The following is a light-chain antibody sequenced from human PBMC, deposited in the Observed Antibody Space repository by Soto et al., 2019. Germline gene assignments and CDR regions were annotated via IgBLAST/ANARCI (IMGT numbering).Light chain of an antibody. Sequence: EIVMTQSPATLSLSPGERATLSCRASQSVSSNLAWYQQKPGQAPRLLIYSASTRATGIPARFSGSGSGTECTLTISSLKHEDFAVYYCQQYNNWTQTFGQGTKVDIK. V-gene: IGKV3-15*01. CDR1: QSVSSN. CDR2: SAS. J-gene: IGKJ1*01. CDR3: QQYNNWTQT.